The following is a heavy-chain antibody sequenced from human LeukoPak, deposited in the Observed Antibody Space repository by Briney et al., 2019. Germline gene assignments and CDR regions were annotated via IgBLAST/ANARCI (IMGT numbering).Heavy chain of an antibody. D-gene: IGHD2-2*01. CDR1: GFTFSSYW. CDR3: AARGYCSGTSCLLEY. V-gene: IGHV3-74*01. Sequence: GGSLRLSCAASGFTFSSYWMHWVRQAPGKGLVWVSRINSDGSSTSYADSVKGRFTISRDNAKNTLYLQMNSLRAEDTAVYYCAARGYCSGTSCLLEYWGQGTLVTVPS. J-gene: IGHJ4*02. CDR2: INSDGSST.